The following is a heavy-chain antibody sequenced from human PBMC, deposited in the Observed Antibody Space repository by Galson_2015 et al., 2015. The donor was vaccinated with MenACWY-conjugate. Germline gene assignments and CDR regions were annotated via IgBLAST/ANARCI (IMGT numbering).Heavy chain of an antibody. J-gene: IGHJ4*02. CDR1: GYRFTTYW. D-gene: IGHD2-2*02. V-gene: IGHV5-51*01. Sequence: QSGAEVKKPGESLKISCKGSGYRFTTYWIGWVRQMPGKGLQWMGIMYPGDSDTRYSPSFQGQVTISADKSISTAYLQWSSLKDSDTAIYYCVVPAAIVGSFDYWGQGTLVTVSS. CDR2: MYPGDSDT. CDR3: VVPAAIVGSFDY.